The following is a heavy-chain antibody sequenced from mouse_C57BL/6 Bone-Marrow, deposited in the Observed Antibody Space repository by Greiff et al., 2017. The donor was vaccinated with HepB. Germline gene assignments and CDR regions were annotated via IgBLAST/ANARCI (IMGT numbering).Heavy chain of an antibody. J-gene: IGHJ4*01. CDR3: ARAGYGYDERDY. CDR1: GFTFSSYA. CDR2: ISDGGSYT. Sequence: EVKLVESGGGLVKPGGSLKLSCAASGFTFSSYAMSWVRQTPEKRLEWVATISDGGSYTYYPDNVKGRFTISRDKAKNNLYLQMSHLKSEDTAVYYCARAGYGYDERDYWGQGTSVTVSS. V-gene: IGHV5-4*03. D-gene: IGHD2-2*01.